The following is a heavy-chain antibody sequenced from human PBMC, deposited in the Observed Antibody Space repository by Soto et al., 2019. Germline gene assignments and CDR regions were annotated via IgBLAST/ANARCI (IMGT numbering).Heavy chain of an antibody. D-gene: IGHD2-15*01. CDR3: AKGVVVGTTYFQH. CDR2: ISYDGSDK. J-gene: IGHJ1*01. CDR1: GFTFSSYG. V-gene: IGHV3-30*18. Sequence: QVQLVESGGGVVQPGRSLRLSCAASGFTFSSYGMHWVRQAPGKGLEWVAVISYDGSDKYYADSVKGRFTISRDNSNNPLYLQMDSLRAEDTGVYYCAKGVVVGTTYFQHWGQGTLVTVSS.